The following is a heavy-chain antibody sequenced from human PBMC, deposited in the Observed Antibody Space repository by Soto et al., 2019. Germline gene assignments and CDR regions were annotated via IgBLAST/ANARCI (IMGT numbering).Heavy chain of an antibody. V-gene: IGHV1-69*02. CDR1: GGTFSSYT. D-gene: IGHD3-10*01. CDR2: IIPILGIA. CDR3: ADGSGSYAFDI. J-gene: IGHJ3*02. Sequence: QVQLVQSGAEVQKPGSSVKVSCKASGGTFSSYTISWVRQAPGQGLEWMGRIIPILGIANYAQKFQGRVTITADKSTSTAYMELSSLRSEDTAVYYCADGSGSYAFDIWGQGTMVTVSS.